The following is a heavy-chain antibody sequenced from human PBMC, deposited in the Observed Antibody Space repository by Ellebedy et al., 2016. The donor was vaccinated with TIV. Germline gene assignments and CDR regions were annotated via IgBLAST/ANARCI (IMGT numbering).Heavy chain of an antibody. CDR3: ARREGSGWPFDF. CDR1: GGSFSGYY. CDR2: INQSGRT. Sequence: SETLSLTCAVYGGSFSGYYWSWIRQTPGKGLEWIGEINQSGRTNYNPSLDKGRVTISVDTSKNQFSLSLSSVTASDTAVYYCARREGSGWPFDFWGQGTPVTVSS. V-gene: IGHV4-34*01. D-gene: IGHD6-19*01. J-gene: IGHJ4*02.